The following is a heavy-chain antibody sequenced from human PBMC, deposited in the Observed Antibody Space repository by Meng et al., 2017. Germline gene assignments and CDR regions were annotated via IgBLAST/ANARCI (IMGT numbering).Heavy chain of an antibody. D-gene: IGHD3-16*01. CDR2: IYSGGST. V-gene: IGHV3-NL1*01. CDR3: ARDLGY. Sequence: QVQLVESGGGVVQPGRSLRLSCAASGFTFSSYGMHWVRQAPGKGLEWVSVIYSGGSTYYADSVKGRFTISRDNSKNTLYLQMNSLRAEDTAVYYCARDLGYWGQGTLVTVSS. J-gene: IGHJ4*02. CDR1: GFTFSSYG.